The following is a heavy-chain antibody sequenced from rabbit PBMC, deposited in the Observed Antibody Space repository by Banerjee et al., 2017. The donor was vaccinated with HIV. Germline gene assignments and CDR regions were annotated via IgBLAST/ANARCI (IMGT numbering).Heavy chain of an antibody. CDR2: IYTGSSGST. J-gene: IGHJ4*01. V-gene: IGHV1S45*01. Sequence: QEQLEESGGGLVQPGGSLTLSCKASGFSLSSYNIQWVRQAPGKGLEWIAFIYTGSSGSTWYASWAKGRFTISKTSSTTVTLQMTSLTAADTATYFCARGGAGNLWGQGTLVTVS. CDR3: ARGGAGNL. D-gene: IGHD3-1*01. CDR1: GFSLSSYN.